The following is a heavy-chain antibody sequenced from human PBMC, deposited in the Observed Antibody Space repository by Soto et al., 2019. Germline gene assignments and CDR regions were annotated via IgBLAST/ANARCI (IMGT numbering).Heavy chain of an antibody. CDR1: GYTFTSYG. V-gene: IGHV1-18*01. Sequence: ASVKVSYKASGYTFTSYGISWVRQAPGQGLEWMGWISAYNGNTNYAQKLQGRVTMTTDTSTSTAYMELRSLRSDDTAVYYCARLPTPAAALYYYYGMDVWGQGTTVTVSS. CDR3: ARLPTPAAALYYYYGMDV. D-gene: IGHD6-13*01. CDR2: ISAYNGNT. J-gene: IGHJ6*02.